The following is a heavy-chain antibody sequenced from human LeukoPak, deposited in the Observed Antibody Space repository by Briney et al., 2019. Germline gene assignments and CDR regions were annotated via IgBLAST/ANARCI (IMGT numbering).Heavy chain of an antibody. CDR2: MSGSGYYT. CDR3: AKMEGQRLYDYCMDV. CDR1: GFAFSNFA. V-gene: IGHV3-23*01. D-gene: IGHD3-3*01. J-gene: IGHJ6*03. Sequence: GGSLRLSCAASGFAFSNFAMSWVRQAPGKGPEWVSAMSGSGYYTYYVESVKGRFTISRDNSKNTLYLHMNSLRADDTAVYYCAKMEGQRLYDYCMDVWGRGTTVTVSS.